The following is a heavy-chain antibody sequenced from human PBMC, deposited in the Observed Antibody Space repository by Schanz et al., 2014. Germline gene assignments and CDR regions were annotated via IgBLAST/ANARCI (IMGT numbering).Heavy chain of an antibody. Sequence: VQLEESGGCVVQPGGSLRLSCAASGFTFSNFAIHWVRQAPGKGLEWLSYISRDGTTSYYADSVKGRFTISRDNAKNSLYLEMTSLRGEDTAVYYCARENLNWEAFDIWGQGTVVTVS. D-gene: IGHD7-27*01. V-gene: IGHV3-48*04. J-gene: IGHJ3*02. CDR2: ISRDGTTS. CDR3: ARENLNWEAFDI. CDR1: GFTFSNFA.